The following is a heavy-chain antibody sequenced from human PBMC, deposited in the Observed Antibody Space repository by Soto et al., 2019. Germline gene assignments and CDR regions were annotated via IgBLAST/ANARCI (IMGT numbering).Heavy chain of an antibody. CDR1: GYTFTRYG. J-gene: IGHJ3*02. CDR2: ISAYNGNT. V-gene: IGHV1-18*01. Sequence: ASVKVSCKASGYTFTRYGISWVRQAPEQGLERMGWISAYNGNTNYAQKLQGRVTMTTDTSTSTAYMELRSLRSDDTAVYYCARPKEMSRGLLANDAFDIWGQGTMVTVSS. CDR3: ARPKEMSRGLLANDAFDI. D-gene: IGHD2-15*01.